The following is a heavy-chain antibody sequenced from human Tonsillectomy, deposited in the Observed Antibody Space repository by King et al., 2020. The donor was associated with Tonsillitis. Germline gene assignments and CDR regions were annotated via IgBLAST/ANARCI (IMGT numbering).Heavy chain of an antibody. CDR1: GFTFSNYW. CDR2: INSDGTFT. CDR3: ARGPRWGPQGS. J-gene: IGHJ5*02. V-gene: IGHV3-74*01. D-gene: IGHD4-23*01. Sequence: DVQLVESGGGLVQPGGSLRLSCAASGFTFSNYWMFWVRQAPGKGLVWVSRINSDGTFTTYADSVKGRFTNSRDNAKNTLYLQMNSVRAEDTAVYYCARGPRWGPQGSWGQGTLVTVSS.